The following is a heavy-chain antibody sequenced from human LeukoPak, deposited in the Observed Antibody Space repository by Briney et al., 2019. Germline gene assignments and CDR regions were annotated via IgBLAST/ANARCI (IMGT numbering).Heavy chain of an antibody. CDR2: IYYSGST. CDR3: ARHIIRWELSYWYFDL. D-gene: IGHD1-26*01. Sequence: SQTLSLTCTVSGGSISSGSYYWSWIRQPAGKGLEWIGYIYYSGSTNYNPSLKSRVTISVDTSKNQFSLKLSSVTAADTAVYYCARHIIRWELSYWYFDLWGRGTLVTVSS. V-gene: IGHV4-61*09. J-gene: IGHJ2*01. CDR1: GGSISSGSYY.